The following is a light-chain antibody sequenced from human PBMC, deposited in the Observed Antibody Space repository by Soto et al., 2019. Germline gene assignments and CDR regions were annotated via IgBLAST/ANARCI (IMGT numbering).Light chain of an antibody. CDR2: EGS. CDR3: CSCAGSSTLV. J-gene: IGLJ2*01. CDR1: SSDVGSYNL. V-gene: IGLV2-23*01. Sequence: QSVLTQPASVSGSPGQSITISCTGTSSDVGSYNLVSWYQQHPGKAPKLMIYEGSKRPSGASNRFSGSKSGNTASLTISGLQAEDEADYYCCSCAGSSTLVFGGGTKVTVL.